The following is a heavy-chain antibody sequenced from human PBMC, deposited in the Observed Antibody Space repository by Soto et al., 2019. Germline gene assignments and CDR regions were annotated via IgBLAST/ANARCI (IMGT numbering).Heavy chain of an antibody. D-gene: IGHD4-17*01. Sequence: AAVKVSCKASGYTFTGYYMHWVRQAPGQGLEWMGWINPNSGGTNYAQKFQGWVTMTRDTSISTAYMELSRLRSDDTAVYYCARGGVKMTTVHGDPYAIPGQGTTDIVSS. CDR1: GYTFTGYY. V-gene: IGHV1-2*04. CDR2: INPNSGGT. CDR3: ARGGVKMTTVHGDPYAI. J-gene: IGHJ3*02.